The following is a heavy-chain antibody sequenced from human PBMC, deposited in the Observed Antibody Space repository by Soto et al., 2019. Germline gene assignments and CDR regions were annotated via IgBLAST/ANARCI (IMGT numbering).Heavy chain of an antibody. D-gene: IGHD6-6*01. Sequence: SETLSLTCTVSGGSISSSSYYWGWIRQPPGKGLEWIGSIYYSGSTYYNPSLKSRVTISVDTSKNQFSLKLSSVTAADTAVYYCARAYEVDSSSPGENFDYWGQGTLVTISS. CDR2: IYYSGST. V-gene: IGHV4-39*01. J-gene: IGHJ4*02. CDR1: GGSISSSSYY. CDR3: ARAYEVDSSSPGENFDY.